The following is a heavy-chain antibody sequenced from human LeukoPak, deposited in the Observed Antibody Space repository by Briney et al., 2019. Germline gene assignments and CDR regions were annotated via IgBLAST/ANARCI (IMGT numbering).Heavy chain of an antibody. CDR2: INWNGGST. D-gene: IGHD6-19*01. J-gene: IGHJ4*02. Sequence: GGSLRLSCAASGFTFDDYGMSWVRHAPGKGLEWVSGINWNGGSTGYADSVKGRFTISRDNAKNSLYLQMNSLRAEDTALYYCARDVPPYSSGWEYYFDYWGQGTLVTVSS. V-gene: IGHV3-20*04. CDR3: ARDVPPYSSGWEYYFDY. CDR1: GFTFDDYG.